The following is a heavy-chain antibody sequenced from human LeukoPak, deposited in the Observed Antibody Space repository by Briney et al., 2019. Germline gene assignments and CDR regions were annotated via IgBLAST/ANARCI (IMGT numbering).Heavy chain of an antibody. CDR3: ASFAIQWLVP. CDR1: RFTFSNYW. Sequence: GGSLRLSCVASRFTFSNYWMSWVRQAPGKGLGWVSSISSSSSYIYYADSVKGRFTIYRDNAKNSLYLQMNSLRAEDTAVYYCASFAIQWLVPWGQGTLVTVSS. J-gene: IGHJ5*02. D-gene: IGHD6-19*01. CDR2: ISSSSSYI. V-gene: IGHV3-21*01.